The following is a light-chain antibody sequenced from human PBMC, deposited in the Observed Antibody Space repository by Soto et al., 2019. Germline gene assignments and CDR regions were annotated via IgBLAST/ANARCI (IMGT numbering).Light chain of an antibody. Sequence: QSALTQPPSASGSPGQSLTIYCTGTSSDVGDYNYVSWCHQHPGKAPKLIIYEVFKRASGVPDRFSGSKSGNTASLTVSGLQAEDEADYYCSSYAGSNSVVFGGGTKVTVL. J-gene: IGLJ3*02. CDR3: SSYAGSNSVV. CDR1: SSDVGDYNY. CDR2: EVF. V-gene: IGLV2-8*01.